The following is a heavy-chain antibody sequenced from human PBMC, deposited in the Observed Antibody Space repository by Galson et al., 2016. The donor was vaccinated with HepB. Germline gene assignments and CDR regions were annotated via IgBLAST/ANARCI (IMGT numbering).Heavy chain of an antibody. CDR2: ISGSSNTV. V-gene: IGHV3-48*02. Sequence: SLRLSCAGSGFTFRSYIMNWVRQAPGKGLEWVSYISGSSNTVKYADAVKGRFTISRDNGKSSLFLQMNSLRDEDTAVYYCARDLDCSGGSCYDGMDVWGQWTTVTVSS. CDR3: ARDLDCSGGSCYDGMDV. J-gene: IGHJ6*02. D-gene: IGHD2-15*01. CDR1: GFTFRSYI.